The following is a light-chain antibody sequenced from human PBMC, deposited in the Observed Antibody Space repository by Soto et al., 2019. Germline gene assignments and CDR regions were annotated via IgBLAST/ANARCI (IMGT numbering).Light chain of an antibody. J-gene: IGLJ2*01. CDR1: SSNIGAGYD. V-gene: IGLV1-40*01. Sequence: QSALTQPPSVAGAPGQRVTISCTWSSSNIGAGYDVHWYQQLPGTAPKLLIYGNSNRPSGVPDRFSGSKSGTSASLAITGLQAEDEADYYCQSYDSSLSGVVFGGGTKLTV. CDR3: QSYDSSLSGVV. CDR2: GNS.